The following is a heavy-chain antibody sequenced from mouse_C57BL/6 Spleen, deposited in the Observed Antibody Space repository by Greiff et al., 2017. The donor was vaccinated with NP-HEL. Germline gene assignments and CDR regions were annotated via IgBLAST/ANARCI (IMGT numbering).Heavy chain of an antibody. CDR3: ARHPLCDY. CDR1: GFTFSSYG. D-gene: IGHD2-3*01. CDR2: ISSGGSYT. V-gene: IGHV5-6*02. Sequence: DVKLVESGGDLVKPGGSLKLSCAASGFTFSSYGMSWVRQTPDKRLEWVATISSGGSYTYYPDSVKGRFTISRDNAKNTLYLQMSSLKSEDTAMYYCARHPLCDYWGQGTTLTVSS. J-gene: IGHJ2*01.